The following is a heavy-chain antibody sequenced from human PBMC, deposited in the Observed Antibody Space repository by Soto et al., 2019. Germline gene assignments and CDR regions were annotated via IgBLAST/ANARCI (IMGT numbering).Heavy chain of an antibody. J-gene: IGHJ4*02. CDR3: ATAVRRGDKFDH. V-gene: IGHV1-24*01. CDR2: FDLENGET. Sequence: PSVRVSAKVSGYTFTSVPTPGVRQPPGEGLEWMGGFDLENGETIYAQRFQGRVTMTEESSADTPYMELSSLSSGDTAGYDRATAVRRGDKFDHWGKGTRATVPS. CDR1: GYTFTSVP. D-gene: IGHD3-10*01.